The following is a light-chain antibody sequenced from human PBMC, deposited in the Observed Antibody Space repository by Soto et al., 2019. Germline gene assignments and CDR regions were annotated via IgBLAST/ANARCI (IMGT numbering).Light chain of an antibody. Sequence: QAVVTQPPSVSGAPGQRVTISCTGSSSNIGAGYDVHWYQQLPGTAPKLLTYVNSNRPSGVPDRFSGSKSGTSASLAITGLQAEDEADYYCQSYDSSLSAVVVGGGTKVTVL. CDR2: VNS. CDR3: QSYDSSLSAVV. V-gene: IGLV1-40*01. CDR1: SSNIGAGYD. J-gene: IGLJ2*01.